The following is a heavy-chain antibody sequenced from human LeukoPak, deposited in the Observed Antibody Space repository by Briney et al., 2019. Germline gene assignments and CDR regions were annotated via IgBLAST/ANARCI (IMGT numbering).Heavy chain of an antibody. CDR3: ARGPSGYHNT. Sequence: SGGSLRLSCAASGFTLSSYAMSWVRQAPGKGLQWVSGISSSGGSTYYVDSVKGRFTISRDNSKNTLYLQMNSLRAEDTAVYYCARGPSGYHNTGGQGTLVTVSS. V-gene: IGHV3-23*01. D-gene: IGHD5-12*01. CDR2: ISSSGGST. J-gene: IGHJ4*02. CDR1: GFTLSSYA.